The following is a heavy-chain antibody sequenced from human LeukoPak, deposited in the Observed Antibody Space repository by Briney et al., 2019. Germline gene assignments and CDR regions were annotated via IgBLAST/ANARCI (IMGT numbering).Heavy chain of an antibody. Sequence: GGPRQISGQGSGSIFTSYWIGGARQLPGKGRGWMGIIYPGDSDTRNSPSCQGQVTISADKSSSTGSRKWRAAEAADTAMSYCARVPDYYYMDVWGKGTTVTVSS. V-gene: IGHV5-51*01. CDR1: GSIFTSYW. J-gene: IGHJ6*03. CDR3: ARVPDYYYMDV. D-gene: IGHD1-1*01. CDR2: IYPGDSDT.